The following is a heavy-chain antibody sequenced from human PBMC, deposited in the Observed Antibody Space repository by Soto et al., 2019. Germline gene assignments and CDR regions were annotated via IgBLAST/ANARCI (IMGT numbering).Heavy chain of an antibody. Sequence: EVQLLESGGGLVQPGGSLRLSCAASGFTFSSYAMSWVRQAPGKGLEWVSAISGSGGSTYYADSVKGRFTISRDNSKNTLYLQRNSLRAEDTAVYYCAKDLEDILTGYWFDPWGQGTLVTVSS. J-gene: IGHJ5*02. CDR1: GFTFSSYA. CDR3: AKDLEDILTGYWFDP. CDR2: ISGSGGST. V-gene: IGHV3-23*01. D-gene: IGHD3-9*01.